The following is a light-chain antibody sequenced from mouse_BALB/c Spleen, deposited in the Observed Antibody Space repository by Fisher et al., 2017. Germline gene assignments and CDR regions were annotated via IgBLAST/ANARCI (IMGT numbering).Light chain of an antibody. CDR1: SSVSY. CDR3: QQWSSNPFT. CDR2: STS. V-gene: IGKV4-59*01. Sequence: IVMTQTPAIMSASLGEKVTMSCRASSSVSYMHWYQQKSGTSPKLLIYSTSNLASGVPARFSGSGSGTSYSLTISSMEAEDAATYYCQQWSSNPFTFGSGTKLEIK. J-gene: IGKJ4*01.